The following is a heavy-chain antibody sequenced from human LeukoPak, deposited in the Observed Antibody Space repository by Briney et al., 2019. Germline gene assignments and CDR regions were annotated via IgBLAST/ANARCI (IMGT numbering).Heavy chain of an antibody. CDR2: INHSGST. V-gene: IGHV4-34*01. J-gene: IGHJ4*02. CDR3: ARGDGGSSWPYYFDY. CDR1: GGSFSGYY. Sequence: SETLSLTCAVYGGSFSGYYWSWIRQPPGKGLEWIGEINHSGSTNYNPSLKSRVTISVDTSKNQFSLKLSSVTAADTAVYYCARGDGGSSWPYYFDYWGQGTPVTVSS. D-gene: IGHD6-13*01.